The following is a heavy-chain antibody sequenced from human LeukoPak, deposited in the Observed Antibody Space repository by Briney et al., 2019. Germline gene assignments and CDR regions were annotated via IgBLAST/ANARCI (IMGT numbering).Heavy chain of an antibody. J-gene: IGHJ4*02. CDR1: GGSISSRNW. CDR3: ATKKYDSRGGYFDY. Sequence: SETLSLTCAVSGGSISSRNWWSWVRQPPGKGLEWIGEIHHSGSTNYNPSLKSRVTISVDKSKNQFSLKMNSVTAADTAVYYCATKKYDSRGGYFDYWGQGTLVTVSS. V-gene: IGHV4-4*02. CDR2: IHHSGST. D-gene: IGHD3-22*01.